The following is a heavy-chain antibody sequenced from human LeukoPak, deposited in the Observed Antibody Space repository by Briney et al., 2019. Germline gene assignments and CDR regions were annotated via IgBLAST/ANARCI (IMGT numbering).Heavy chain of an antibody. Sequence: ASVKVSCKASGGTFSSYAISWVRQAPGQGLEWMGRIIPIFGTANYAQKFQGRVTITTDESTSTAYMELSSLRSEDTAVYYCARVVLVPRDFGEPYYYMDVWGKGTTVTVSS. CDR2: IIPIFGTA. V-gene: IGHV1-69*05. CDR3: ARVVLVPRDFGEPYYYMDV. D-gene: IGHD3-10*01. CDR1: GGTFSSYA. J-gene: IGHJ6*03.